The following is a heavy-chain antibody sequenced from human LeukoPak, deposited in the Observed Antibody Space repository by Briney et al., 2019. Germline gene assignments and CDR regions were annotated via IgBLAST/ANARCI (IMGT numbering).Heavy chain of an antibody. CDR1: GYTFTDYY. CDR3: ATWTSVTRFDY. Sequence: ASVNVSCKVSGYTFTDYYMHWVQQAPGKGLEWMGLVDPEDGETIYAEKFQGRVTITADTSTDTAYMELSSLRSEDTAVYYCATWTSVTRFDYWGQGTLVTVSS. CDR2: VDPEDGET. D-gene: IGHD4-17*01. J-gene: IGHJ4*02. V-gene: IGHV1-69-2*01.